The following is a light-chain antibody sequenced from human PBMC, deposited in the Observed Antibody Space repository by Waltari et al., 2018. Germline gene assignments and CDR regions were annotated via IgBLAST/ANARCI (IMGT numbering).Light chain of an antibody. J-gene: IGKJ1*01. CDR2: AAS. V-gene: IGKV1-39*01. CDR3: QQSYSSPRT. CDR1: QSIRSH. Sequence: DIQMTQSPSSLSASVGDRVTITCRASQSIRSHLNWYQLKPGKAPKLLIYAASSLQSGVPSRVGGSGSGTDFTRTISSLQPEDFATYYCQQSYSSPRTFGQGTRVEIK.